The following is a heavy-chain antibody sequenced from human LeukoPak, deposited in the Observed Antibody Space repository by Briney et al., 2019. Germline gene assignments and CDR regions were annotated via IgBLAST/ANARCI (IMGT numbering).Heavy chain of an antibody. CDR3: ARWGRNYYDSSGYYCDY. CDR2: INPSAGST. J-gene: IGHJ4*02. CDR1: GYTFTSYY. Sequence: ASVKVSCKASGYTFTSYYIHWVRQAPGQGLEWMGIINPSAGSTTYAQNLQGRVTMTRDTSTSTVYMELSSLRSEDTAVYYCARWGRNYYDSSGYYCDYWGQGTLVTVSS. V-gene: IGHV1-46*04. D-gene: IGHD3-22*01.